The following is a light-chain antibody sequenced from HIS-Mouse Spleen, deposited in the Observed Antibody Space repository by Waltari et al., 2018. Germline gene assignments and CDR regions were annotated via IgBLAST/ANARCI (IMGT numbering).Light chain of an antibody. Sequence: QSALTQPASVSGSPGQSITISCTGTTSAGGSYNLVPWYQQHPGKAPKLMIYEGSKRPSGVSNRFSGSKSGNTASLTISGLQAEDEADYYCCSYAGSSTLVFGGGTKLTVL. CDR2: EGS. CDR1: TSAGGSYNL. J-gene: IGLJ2*01. CDR3: CSYAGSSTLV. V-gene: IGLV2-23*01.